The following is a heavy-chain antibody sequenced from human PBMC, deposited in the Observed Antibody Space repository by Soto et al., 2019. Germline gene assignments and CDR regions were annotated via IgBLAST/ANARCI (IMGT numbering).Heavy chain of an antibody. CDR3: ATHREGATYYFDY. J-gene: IGHJ4*02. Sequence: SVKVSCKASTFTFTSSAVQWVRQARGQCLEWIGWIVVGSGNTKYAQNFQERVTITRDMSSGTAYLELSSPRSEDTAVYYCATHREGATYYFDYWGQGTLVTVSS. CDR1: TFTFTSSA. V-gene: IGHV1-58*01. CDR2: IVVGSGNT. D-gene: IGHD1-26*01.